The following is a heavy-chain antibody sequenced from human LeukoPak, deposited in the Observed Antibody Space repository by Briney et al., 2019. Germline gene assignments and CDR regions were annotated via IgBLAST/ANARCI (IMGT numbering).Heavy chain of an antibody. Sequence: PSETLSLTCSVSGYSINNGYYWGWIRQPPGKGLEWIGTIYHSGSTYYNPSLKSRVTISVDTSKNQFSLKLTSVTAADTAVYYCARMDAYNLTPDYWGQGTLVTVSS. J-gene: IGHJ4*02. CDR2: IYHSGST. CDR1: GYSINNGYY. D-gene: IGHD5-24*01. V-gene: IGHV4-38-2*02. CDR3: ARMDAYNLTPDY.